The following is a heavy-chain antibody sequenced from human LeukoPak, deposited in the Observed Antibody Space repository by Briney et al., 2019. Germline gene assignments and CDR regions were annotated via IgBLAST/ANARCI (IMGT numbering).Heavy chain of an antibody. Sequence: GESLRLSCAASGFTFNIYWMSWVRQAPGKGLEWVANIKEDGSEKYYVDSVKGRFTISRDNAKNSLYLQMNSLRAEDTAVYYCARASSWYTPSRFDPWGQGTLVTVSS. D-gene: IGHD6-13*01. CDR3: ARASSWYTPSRFDP. V-gene: IGHV3-7*01. CDR1: GFTFNIYW. J-gene: IGHJ5*02. CDR2: IKEDGSEK.